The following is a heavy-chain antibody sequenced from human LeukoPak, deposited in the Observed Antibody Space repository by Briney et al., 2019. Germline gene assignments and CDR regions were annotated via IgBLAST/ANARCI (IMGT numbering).Heavy chain of an antibody. CDR2: ISGSGGST. CDR1: GFTFSSYA. Sequence: PGGSLRLSCAASGFTFSSYAMSWVRQAPGKGPEWVSAISGSGGSTYYADSVKGRFTISRDNSKNTLCLQMNSLRAEDTAVYYCASPGFVVVVAAQWAFDYWGQGTLVTVSS. CDR3: ASPGFVVVVAAQWAFDY. D-gene: IGHD2-15*01. J-gene: IGHJ4*02. V-gene: IGHV3-23*01.